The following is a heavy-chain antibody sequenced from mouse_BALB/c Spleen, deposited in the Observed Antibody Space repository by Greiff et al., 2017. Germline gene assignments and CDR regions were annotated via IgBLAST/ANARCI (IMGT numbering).Heavy chain of an antibody. CDR3: TRSDGYYVDYYAMDY. CDR1: GYSFTSYW. J-gene: IGHJ4*01. CDR2: IYPGNSDT. V-gene: IGHV1-5*01. Sequence: VQLKESGTVLARPGASVKMSCKASGYSFTSYWMHWVKQRPGQGLEWIGAIYPGNSDTSYNQKFKGKAKLTAVTSTSTAYMELSSLTNEDSAVYYCTRSDGYYVDYYAMDYWGQGTSVTVSS. D-gene: IGHD2-3*01.